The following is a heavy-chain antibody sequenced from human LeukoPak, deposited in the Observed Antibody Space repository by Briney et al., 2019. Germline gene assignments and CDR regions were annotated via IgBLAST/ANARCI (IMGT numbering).Heavy chain of an antibody. V-gene: IGHV4-61*01. CDR1: GDSVRSDTYY. Sequence: PSETLSLTCTVSGDSVRSDTYYWSWIRQPPGKGLEWIGFVCYSGRTNYNASLKSRVTMSVDTSKNQFSLMLRSVTAADTAVYYCVRETTTEYYDSSGYYRQTEVFDAWGQGTMVTVSS. CDR2: VCYSGRT. CDR3: VRETTTEYYDSSGYYRQTEVFDA. D-gene: IGHD3-22*01. J-gene: IGHJ3*01.